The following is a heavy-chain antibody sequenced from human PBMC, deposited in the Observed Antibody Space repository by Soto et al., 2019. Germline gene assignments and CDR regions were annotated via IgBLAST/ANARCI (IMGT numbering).Heavy chain of an antibody. J-gene: IGHJ5*02. V-gene: IGHV4-34*01. CDR2: INHSGST. Sequence: QVQLQQWGAGLLKPSETLSLTCAVYGGSFSGYYWSWIRQPPGTGLERIGEINHSGSTKYNPSLKSRVTISVDTSKDQFSLKLSSVTAADTAVYYCARSIITIFGVVPKWFDPWGQGTLVTVSS. CDR1: GGSFSGYY. D-gene: IGHD3-3*01. CDR3: ARSIITIFGVVPKWFDP.